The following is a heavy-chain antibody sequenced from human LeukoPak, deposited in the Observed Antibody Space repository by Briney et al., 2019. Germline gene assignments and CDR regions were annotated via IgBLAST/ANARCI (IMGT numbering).Heavy chain of an antibody. D-gene: IGHD6-13*01. V-gene: IGHV3-11*01. CDR2: ISSSGSTI. J-gene: IGHJ4*02. CDR3: ARGRSYSSSWVDY. Sequence: GGSLRLSCAASGFTFSDYYMSWIRQAPGKGLEWVSHISSSGSTIYYADSVKGRFTISRDNAKNSLYLQMNSLRAEDTAVYYCARGRSYSSSWVDYRGQGTLVTVSS. CDR1: GFTFSDYY.